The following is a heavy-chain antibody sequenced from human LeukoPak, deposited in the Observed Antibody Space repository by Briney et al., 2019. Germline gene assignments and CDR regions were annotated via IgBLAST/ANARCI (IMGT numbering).Heavy chain of an antibody. CDR2: INAGNGNT. J-gene: IGHJ4*02. Sequence: ASVKVSCKASGYTFTSYAMHWVRQAPGQRLEWMGWINAGNGNTKYSQKFQGRVTITRDTSASTAYMELSSLRSEDTAVYYCARDITMIVVAPLPGYWGQGTLVTVSS. CDR3: ARDITMIVVAPLPGY. D-gene: IGHD3-22*01. CDR1: GYTFTSYA. V-gene: IGHV1-3*01.